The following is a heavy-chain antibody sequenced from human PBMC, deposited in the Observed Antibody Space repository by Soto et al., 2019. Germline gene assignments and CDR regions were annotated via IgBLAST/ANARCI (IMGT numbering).Heavy chain of an antibody. CDR1: GGSISSGDYY. Sequence: QVQLQESGPGLVKPSQTLSLTCTVSGGSISSGDYYWSWIRQPPGKGLEWIGYIYYSGSTYYNPSLKRRVTISVDTSKNQFSLKLSSVTAADTAVYYCASRRHDYGVFDDYWGQGTLVTVSS. D-gene: IGHD4-17*01. CDR3: ASRRHDYGVFDDY. V-gene: IGHV4-30-4*01. J-gene: IGHJ4*02. CDR2: IYYSGST.